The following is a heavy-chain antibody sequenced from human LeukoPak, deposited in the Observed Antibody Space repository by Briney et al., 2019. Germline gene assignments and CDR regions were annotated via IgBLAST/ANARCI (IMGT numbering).Heavy chain of an antibody. V-gene: IGHV3-7*01. CDR2: IKQDGREK. Sequence: GGPLRLSCAASGFSFSSYWMSWVRQAPGKGLEGVANIKQDGREKDYVDSVKGRFTISRDNAKNSLYLQMNSLRAEDTAVCYCVRDQGKAVAGTSSAFDIWGQGTMVTVSS. J-gene: IGHJ3*02. CDR1: GFSFSSYW. D-gene: IGHD6-19*01. CDR3: VRDQGKAVAGTSSAFDI.